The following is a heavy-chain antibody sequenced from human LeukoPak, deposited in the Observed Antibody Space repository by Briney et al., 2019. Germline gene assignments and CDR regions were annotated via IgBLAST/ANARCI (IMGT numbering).Heavy chain of an antibody. CDR2: IYYSGST. CDR3: ARYYGSGSYLDY. D-gene: IGHD3-10*01. V-gene: IGHV4-31*03. CDR1: GGSISSGGYY. J-gene: IGHJ4*02. Sequence: SQTLSLTCTVSGGSISSGGYYWSWIRQHPGKGLEWIGYIYYSGSTYYNPSLNSRVTISVDTSKNQFSLKLSSVTAADTAVYYCARYYGSGSYLDYWGQGTLVTVSS.